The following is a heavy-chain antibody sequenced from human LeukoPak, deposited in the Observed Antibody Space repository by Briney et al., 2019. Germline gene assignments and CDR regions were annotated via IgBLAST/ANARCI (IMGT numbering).Heavy chain of an antibody. CDR2: MNPNSGNT. Sequence: GASVKASCKASGYTFTSYDINWVRQATGQGLEWMGWMNPNSGNTGYAQKFQGRVTMTRNTSISTAYMELSSLRSEDTAVYYCASLVPYYGSGSYYKTFDYWGQGTLVTVSP. V-gene: IGHV1-8*01. CDR1: GYTFTSYD. CDR3: ASLVPYYGSGSYYKTFDY. J-gene: IGHJ4*02. D-gene: IGHD3-10*01.